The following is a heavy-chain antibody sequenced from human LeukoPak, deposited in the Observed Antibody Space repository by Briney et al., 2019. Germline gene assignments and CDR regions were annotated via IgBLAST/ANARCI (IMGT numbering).Heavy chain of an antibody. Sequence: ASVKVSCKASGYTFTGYYMHWVRQAPGQGLEWMGWINPNSGGTNYAQKFQGRVTMTRDTSISTAYMELSRLRSDDTVVYYCAREAITIFGVVIIPINPYYFDYWGQGTLVTVSS. CDR1: GYTFTGYY. D-gene: IGHD3-3*01. CDR3: AREAITIFGVVIIPINPYYFDY. CDR2: INPNSGGT. V-gene: IGHV1-2*02. J-gene: IGHJ4*02.